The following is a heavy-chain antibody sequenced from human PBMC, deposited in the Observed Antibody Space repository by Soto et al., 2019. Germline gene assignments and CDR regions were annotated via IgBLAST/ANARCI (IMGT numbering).Heavy chain of an antibody. J-gene: IGHJ4*02. V-gene: IGHV4-31*03. CDR3: ARDAAEYYFDY. D-gene: IGHD6-25*01. CDR1: GGSISSGGQY. Sequence: QVQLKESGPGLVKPSQTLSLTCTVSGGSISSGGQYWSWIRQHPGKGLEWIGYIYDSGSTYYNPSLRSRVTISVDTSKKQLSLKLRSVTAADTAVYYCARDAAEYYFDYWGQGTLVTVSS. CDR2: IYDSGST.